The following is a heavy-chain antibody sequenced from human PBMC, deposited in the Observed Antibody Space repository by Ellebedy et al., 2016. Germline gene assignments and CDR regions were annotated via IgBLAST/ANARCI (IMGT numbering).Heavy chain of an antibody. Sequence: SETLSLTCTVSGGSISSYFWSWIRQPPGKGLEWIGYIYYRGSTNYNPSLKSRVTISVDSSKNHFSLRLSSVTAADTAVYYCARTPVSLATISGSTLGLFWDYWGHGTQVTVSS. CDR1: GGSISSYF. V-gene: IGHV4-59*08. CDR3: ARTPVSLATISGSTLGLFWDY. D-gene: IGHD5-24*01. CDR2: IYYRGST. J-gene: IGHJ4*01.